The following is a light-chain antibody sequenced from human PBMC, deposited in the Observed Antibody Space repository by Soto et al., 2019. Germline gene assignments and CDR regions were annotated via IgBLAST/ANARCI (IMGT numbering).Light chain of an antibody. CDR2: GAS. J-gene: IGKJ2*01. CDR3: QHYGSSLMYT. Sequence: EIVLTQSPGTLSLSPGERATLSCRASQSVSSSYLAWYQQKPGQAPRLLIYGASSRATGIPDRFSGSGSGTDFTLTISRLEPEDCAVYYCQHYGSSLMYTFGQGTKLEIK. CDR1: QSVSSSY. V-gene: IGKV3-20*01.